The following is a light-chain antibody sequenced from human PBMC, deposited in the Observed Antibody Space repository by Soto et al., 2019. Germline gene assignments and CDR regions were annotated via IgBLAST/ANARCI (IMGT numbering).Light chain of an antibody. V-gene: IGLV2-23*01. CDR3: CAFTSAGTGV. CDR2: EDT. J-gene: IGLJ3*02. Sequence: QSALTQPTSVSGSPDQSIPISCAGTSRDVGSDPLVSWYQPHPGNAPKLMISEDTKRPSGVSNRFCGPKSGNMASLTISGLHADDEACYYYCAFTSAGTGVFGGGTKVTVL. CDR1: SRDVGSDPL.